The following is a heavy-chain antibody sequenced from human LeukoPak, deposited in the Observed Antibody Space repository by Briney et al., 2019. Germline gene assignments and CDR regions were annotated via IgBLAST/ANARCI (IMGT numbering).Heavy chain of an antibody. D-gene: IGHD3-10*01. Sequence: GESLKISCKGSGYSFTSYWLGWVRQMPGKALEWMGIIYPGDSDIRYSPSFQGQVTISADKSISTAYLQWSSLKASDTAMYYCARVSTNNYGSGSYTIFFDYWGQGTLVTVSS. CDR3: ARVSTNNYGSGSYTIFFDY. J-gene: IGHJ4*02. V-gene: IGHV5-51*01. CDR1: GYSFTSYW. CDR2: IYPGDSDI.